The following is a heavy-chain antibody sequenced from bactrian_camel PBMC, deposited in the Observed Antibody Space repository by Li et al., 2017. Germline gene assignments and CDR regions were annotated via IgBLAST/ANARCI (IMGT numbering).Heavy chain of an antibody. Sequence: EVQLVESGGGSVQAGGSLRLSCGASGSIYGDACVGWLRQAPGKEREGVAAIDSDGIASYADSVKGRFTISLDKAKRMLYLQMNSLKTEDTGMYYCGRGPYSDYGAPELWGQGTQVTVS. D-gene: IGHD4*01. J-gene: IGHJ4*01. CDR2: IDSDGIA. CDR1: GSIYGDAC. V-gene: IGHV3S67*01. CDR3: GRGPYSDYGAPEL.